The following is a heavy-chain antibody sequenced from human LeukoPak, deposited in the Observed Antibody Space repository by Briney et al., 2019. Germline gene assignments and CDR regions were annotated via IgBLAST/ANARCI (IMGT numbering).Heavy chain of an antibody. CDR1: GFTFSSYA. D-gene: IGHD6-13*01. J-gene: IGHJ4*02. V-gene: IGHV3-30*04. CDR3: ARDLEAAGIAAAGIPDDY. Sequence: GGSLRLSCAASGFTFSSYAMHWVRQAPGKGLDWVAVISYDGSNKYYADSVKGRFTISRDNSKNTLYLQMNSLRAEDTAVYYCARDLEAAGIAAAGIPDDYWGQGTLVTVSS. CDR2: ISYDGSNK.